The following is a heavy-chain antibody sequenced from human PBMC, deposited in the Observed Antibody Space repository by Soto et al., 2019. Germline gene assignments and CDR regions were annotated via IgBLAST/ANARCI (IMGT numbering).Heavy chain of an antibody. CDR1: GFTFSSHG. V-gene: IGHV3-33*01. CDR2: VWYDGSNK. Sequence: QVQLVESGGGVVQPGRSLRLSCVASGFTFSSHGMCWVRQAPGKGLEWVAVVWYDGSNKSYGDSVKGRFTISRDNSKNTLYLQMNSLRGEGTAVYFCVRGMGYDSSGFYPFMDVWGPGTTVTVSS. CDR3: VRGMGYDSSGFYPFMDV. J-gene: IGHJ6*02. D-gene: IGHD3-22*01.